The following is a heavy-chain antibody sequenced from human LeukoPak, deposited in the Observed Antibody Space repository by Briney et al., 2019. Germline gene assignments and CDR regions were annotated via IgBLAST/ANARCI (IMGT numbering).Heavy chain of an antibody. CDR1: GFTFSSYA. Sequence: PGGSLRLSCAASGFTFSSYAMHWVRQAPGKGLEWVAVISYDGSNKYYADSVKGRFTISRDNSKNTLYLQMNSLRAEDTAVYYCARERSFELSLIYWGQGTLVTVSS. CDR3: ARERSFELSLIY. V-gene: IGHV3-30-3*01. D-gene: IGHD3-16*02. CDR2: ISYDGSNK. J-gene: IGHJ4*02.